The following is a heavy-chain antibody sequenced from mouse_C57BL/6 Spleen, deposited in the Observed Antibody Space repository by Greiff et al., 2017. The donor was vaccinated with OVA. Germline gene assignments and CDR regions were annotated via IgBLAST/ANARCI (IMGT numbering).Heavy chain of an antibody. CDR2: IDPSDSYT. J-gene: IGHJ2*01. V-gene: IGHV1-69*01. Sequence: QVQLQQPGAELVMPGASVKLSCKASGYTFTSYWMHWVKQRPGQGLEWIGEIDPSDSYTNYNQKFKGKSTLTVDKSSSTAYMQLSSLTSEDSAVYYCARGDYSNDFDYWGQGTTRTVSS. D-gene: IGHD2-5*01. CDR3: ARGDYSNDFDY. CDR1: GYTFTSYW.